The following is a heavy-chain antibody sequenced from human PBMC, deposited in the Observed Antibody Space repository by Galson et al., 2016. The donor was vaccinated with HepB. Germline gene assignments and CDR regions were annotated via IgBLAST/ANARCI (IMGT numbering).Heavy chain of an antibody. Sequence: SLRLSCAASGFTFSSHWVTWVRQAPGEGLEWVASINEAETERNYVDSVKGRFTISRDNAKKSLYLQMNSLRAEDTAVYFCARDAGTYWGQGTLVTVSS. CDR2: INEAETER. CDR3: ARDAGTY. J-gene: IGHJ4*02. V-gene: IGHV3-7*01. D-gene: IGHD1-1*01. CDR1: GFTFSSHW.